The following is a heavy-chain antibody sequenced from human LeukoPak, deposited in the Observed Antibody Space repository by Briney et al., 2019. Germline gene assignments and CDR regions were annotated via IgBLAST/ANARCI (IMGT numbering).Heavy chain of an antibody. J-gene: IGHJ6*03. Sequence: GASVKVSCKASGYTFTGYYMHWVRQAPGQGLEWMGWINPNSGGTDYAQKFQGRATMTTDTSTSTAYMELRSLRSDDTAVYYCARDSDYDFWSGYYANYYYYMDVWGKGTTVTVSS. CDR2: INPNSGGT. D-gene: IGHD3-3*01. V-gene: IGHV1-2*02. CDR3: ARDSDYDFWSGYYANYYYYMDV. CDR1: GYTFTGYY.